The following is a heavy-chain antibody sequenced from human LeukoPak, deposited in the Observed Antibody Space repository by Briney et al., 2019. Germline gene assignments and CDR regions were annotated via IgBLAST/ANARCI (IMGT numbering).Heavy chain of an antibody. CDR3: ARGYCSSTSCYTGAAFDI. CDR1: GYTFTGYY. Sequence: ASVKVSCKASGYTFTGYYMHWVRQAPGQGLEWMGWINPNSGGTNYAQKFQGRVTMTRDTSTSTVCMELSSLRSEDTAVYYCARGYCSSTSCYTGAAFDIWGQGTMVTVSS. D-gene: IGHD2-2*02. V-gene: IGHV1-2*02. CDR2: INPNSGGT. J-gene: IGHJ3*02.